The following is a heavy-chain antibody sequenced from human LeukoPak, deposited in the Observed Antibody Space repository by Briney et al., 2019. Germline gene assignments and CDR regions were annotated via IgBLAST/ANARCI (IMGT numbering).Heavy chain of an antibody. D-gene: IGHD5-24*01. CDR3: AKVIREVDMSYDY. Sequence: PGGPLRLSCAASGFTFSNYALRWVRQAPGKGLEWVSAVHYSGGSTYYADSVKGRFTISRDNSKNTLYLQMNSLRAEDTAVYYCAKVIREVDMSYDYWGQGALVTVSS. CDR2: VHYSGGST. J-gene: IGHJ4*02. CDR1: GFTFSNYA. V-gene: IGHV3-23*01.